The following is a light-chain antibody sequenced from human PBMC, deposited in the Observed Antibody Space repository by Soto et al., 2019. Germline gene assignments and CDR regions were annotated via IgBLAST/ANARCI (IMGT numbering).Light chain of an antibody. CDR1: QSSSSW. Sequence: DIQMTPSPYTLSASVVDRLTITCRASQSSSSWLAWYQQKPGKDPKLLIYDASSLESGVPSRFSGSGSGTEFTLTISSLQPDDFATYYCQQYNSYSPETFGQGTKVDTK. J-gene: IGKJ1*01. CDR2: DAS. CDR3: QQYNSYSPET. V-gene: IGKV1-5*01.